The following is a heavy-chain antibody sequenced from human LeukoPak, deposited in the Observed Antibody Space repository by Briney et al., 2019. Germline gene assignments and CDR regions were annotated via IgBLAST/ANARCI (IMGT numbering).Heavy chain of an antibody. J-gene: IGHJ5*02. D-gene: IGHD5-12*01. V-gene: IGHV4-59*08. CDR3: ARRTYSGYDFSS. CDR1: GGSISNYY. CDR2: IYSSGST. Sequence: PSETLSLTCTVSGGSISNYYWSWTRQPPGKGLEWIGYIYSSGSTNYNPSLKSRVTISVDTSNNQFSLKLSSVTAADMAVYYCARRTYSGYDFSSWGQGTLVTVSS.